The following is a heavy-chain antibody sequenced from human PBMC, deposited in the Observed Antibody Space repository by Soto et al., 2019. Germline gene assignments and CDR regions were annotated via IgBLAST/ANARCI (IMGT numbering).Heavy chain of an antibody. Sequence: EVQLVESGGGLVQPGGSLRLSCAASGFTFNTYWMHWVRQVPGKGLVWVSRINSDGSRTSYADSVEGRFTISRDNAKNTLYLQMNSLRAEDTAVYYCVRGEGYCTSSICYAGNSWFDPWGQGTLVTVSS. CDR3: VRGEGYCTSSICYAGNSWFDP. V-gene: IGHV3-74*01. CDR2: INSDGSRT. CDR1: GFTFNTYW. D-gene: IGHD2-2*01. J-gene: IGHJ5*02.